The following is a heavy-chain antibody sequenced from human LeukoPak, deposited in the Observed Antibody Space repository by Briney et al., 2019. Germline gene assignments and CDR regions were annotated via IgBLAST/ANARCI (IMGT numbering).Heavy chain of an antibody. Sequence: GGSLRLSCVASGFTFSSYSMNWVRQAPGKGLEWVSYISSSSSTIYYADSVKGRFTISRDNAKNSLYLQMNSLRAEDTAVYYCASPKGFYGDYSNYYYYMDVWGKGTTVTVSS. CDR2: ISSSSSTI. D-gene: IGHD4-17*01. V-gene: IGHV3-48*01. CDR3: ASPKGFYGDYSNYYYYMDV. CDR1: GFTFSSYS. J-gene: IGHJ6*03.